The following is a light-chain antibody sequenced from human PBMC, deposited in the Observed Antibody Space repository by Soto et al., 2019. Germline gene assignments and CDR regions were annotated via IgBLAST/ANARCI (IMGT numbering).Light chain of an antibody. CDR3: QQYDVHPKT. CDR1: QSISSW. J-gene: IGKJ1*01. CDR2: MAS. V-gene: IGKV1-5*03. Sequence: DIQMTQSPSTLSASVGDRVTITCRASQSISSWLAWYQQKPGKAPKLLIYMASSLESGVPSRFSGGGSGTDFTLTITSLQTDDFGTYYCQQYDVHPKTFGQGTKVDIK.